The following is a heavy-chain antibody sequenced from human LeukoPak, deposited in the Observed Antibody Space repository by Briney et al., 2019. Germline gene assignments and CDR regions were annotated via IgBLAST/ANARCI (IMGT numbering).Heavy chain of an antibody. Sequence: PGGSLRLSCAASGFTFDDYGMSGVRHAPGKGLEWVSGINWNGGSTVYADSVKGRFTISRDNAKNSLYLQMNSLRAEDTALYYCARDRMVYARGEFDYWGQGTLVTVSS. CDR1: GFTFDDYG. D-gene: IGHD2-8*01. CDR2: INWNGGST. J-gene: IGHJ4*02. CDR3: ARDRMVYARGEFDY. V-gene: IGHV3-20*04.